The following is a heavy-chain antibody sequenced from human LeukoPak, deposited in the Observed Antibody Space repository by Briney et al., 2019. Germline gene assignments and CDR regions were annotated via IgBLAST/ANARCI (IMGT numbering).Heavy chain of an antibody. J-gene: IGHJ3*02. CDR1: GGSISSYY. CDR2: IYYSGST. Sequence: SETLSLTCTVSGGSISSYYWSWIRQPPGKGLEWIGYIYYSGSTNYNPSLKSRVTISVDTSKNQSSLKLSSVTAADTAVYYCAIKQWDPRAFDIWGQGTMVTVSS. D-gene: IGHD1-26*01. CDR3: AIKQWDPRAFDI. V-gene: IGHV4-59*12.